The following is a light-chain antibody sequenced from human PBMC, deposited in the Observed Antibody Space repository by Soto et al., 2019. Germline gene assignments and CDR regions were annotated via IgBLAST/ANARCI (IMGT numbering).Light chain of an antibody. CDR3: QQYGRSPH. CDR1: QSVSSNY. CDR2: GAS. Sequence: ALTQSPGTLSSSPGERATLSCRASQSVSSNYLAWYQQKPGQAPRLLIYGASSRATGIPDRFSGSGSGTDFTLTISRLEPEDFAVYYCQQYGRSPHFGPGTKVDIK. V-gene: IGKV3-20*01. J-gene: IGKJ3*01.